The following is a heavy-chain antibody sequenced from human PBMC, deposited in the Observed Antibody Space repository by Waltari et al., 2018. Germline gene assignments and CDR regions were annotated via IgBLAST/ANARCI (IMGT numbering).Heavy chain of an antibody. J-gene: IGHJ1*01. CDR3: ARDYSSSSSGYFQH. D-gene: IGHD6-6*01. Sequence: QVQLVQSGAEVKKPGSSVKVSCKASGGTFSSYAISWVRQAPGQGLEWMGGIIPILGIANYAQKFQGRVTITADKSTSTAYMELSSMSSEDTAVYYCARDYSSSSSGYFQHWGQGTLVTVSS. CDR2: IIPILGIA. CDR1: GGTFSSYA. V-gene: IGHV1-69*10.